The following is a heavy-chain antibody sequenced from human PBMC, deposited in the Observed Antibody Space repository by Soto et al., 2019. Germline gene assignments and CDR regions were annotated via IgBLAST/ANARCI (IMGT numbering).Heavy chain of an antibody. J-gene: IGHJ6*02. CDR3: ARRRMVRGVIISYYYGMDV. V-gene: IGHV4-34*01. D-gene: IGHD3-10*01. CDR2: INHSGST. Sequence: SETLSLTCAVYGGSFSGYYWSWIRQPPGKGLEWIGEINHSGSTNYNPSLKSRVTISVDTSKNQFSLKLSSVTAADTAVYYCARRRMVRGVIISYYYGMDVWGQGTTVTVSS. CDR1: GGSFSGYY.